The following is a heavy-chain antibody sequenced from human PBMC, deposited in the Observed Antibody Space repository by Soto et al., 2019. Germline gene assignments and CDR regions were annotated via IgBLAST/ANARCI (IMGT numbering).Heavy chain of an antibody. V-gene: IGHV5-51*01. CDR1: GYSFTSYW. Sequence: HGESLKISCKGSGYSFTSYWIGGVRQMPGKGLEWMGIIYPGDSDTRYSPSFQGQVTISADKSISTAYLQWSSLKASDTAMYYCARYSSGSNYGMDVWGQGTTVTVSS. CDR3: ARYSSGSNYGMDV. D-gene: IGHD6-19*01. J-gene: IGHJ6*02. CDR2: IYPGDSDT.